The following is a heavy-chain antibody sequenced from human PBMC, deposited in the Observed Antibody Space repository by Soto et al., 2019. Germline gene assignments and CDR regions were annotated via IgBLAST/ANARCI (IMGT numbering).Heavy chain of an antibody. CDR1: GFTFGDYY. CDR3: ARVAAGSGYFDC. V-gene: IGHV3-72*01. J-gene: IGHJ4*02. Sequence: EVQLVESGGGLVQPGGSLRLSCAVSGFTFGDYYMDWVRQAPGKGLEWVGRSRNKADSYTTEYAASVKGRFTISGDDSRNSLYLQMNSLKTEDTAVYYCARVAAGSGYFDCWGQGTLVTVSS. D-gene: IGHD6-25*01. CDR2: SRNKADSYTT.